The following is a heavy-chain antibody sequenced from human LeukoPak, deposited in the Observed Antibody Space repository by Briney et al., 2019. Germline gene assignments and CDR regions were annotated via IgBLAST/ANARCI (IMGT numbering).Heavy chain of an antibody. J-gene: IGHJ5*02. CDR2: INGDLAET. D-gene: IGHD5-12*01. CDR3: AKDKGGYDGLDR. CDR1: GFTFEDYT. Sequence: GGSLRLSCVASGFTFEDYTMHWVRQVAGKGLEWVSFINGDLAETNYAASVRGRFTISRDNSKNTLYLQMTSLKTEDTALYYCAKDKGGYDGLDRWGQGALVTVSS. V-gene: IGHV3-43*01.